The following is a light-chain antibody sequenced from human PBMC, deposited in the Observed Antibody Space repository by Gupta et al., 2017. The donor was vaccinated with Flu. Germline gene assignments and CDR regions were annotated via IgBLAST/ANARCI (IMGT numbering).Light chain of an antibody. CDR2: ENN. CDR3: GAWDSRCNVYV. J-gene: IGLJ3*02. V-gene: IGLV1-51*02. CDR1: SSNSGNNY. Sequence: GTISCSGSSSNSGNNYVSWYQQLPGTAPKLLIYENNKRPSGIPDRFSGSKSGTSATLGITGLQAGDEADYHCGAWDSRCNVYVFGGGTKLTVL.